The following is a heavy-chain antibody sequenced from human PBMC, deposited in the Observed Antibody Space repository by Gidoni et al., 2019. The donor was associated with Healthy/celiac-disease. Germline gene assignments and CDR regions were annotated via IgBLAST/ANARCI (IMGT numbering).Heavy chain of an antibody. D-gene: IGHD3-22*01. CDR2: IYYSGST. CDR1: GGSISSYY. CDR3: ARGYDSSGYYYFDY. V-gene: IGHV4-59*01. Sequence: VQLQESGPGLVKPSETLSLTCTVSGGSISSYYWSWIRQPPGKGLEWIGYIYYSGSTNYNPSLKSRVTISVDTSKNQFSLKLSSVTAADTAVYYCARGYDSSGYYYFDYWGQGTLVTVSS. J-gene: IGHJ4*02.